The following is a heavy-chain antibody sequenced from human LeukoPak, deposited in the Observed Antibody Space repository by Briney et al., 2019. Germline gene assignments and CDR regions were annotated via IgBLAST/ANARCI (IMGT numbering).Heavy chain of an antibody. V-gene: IGHV4-4*07. Sequence: PSETLSLTCTVSVGSISRYYWIWLRQPAGKGLEWIGRIYTSGSTNYNPSLKSRVTMSVDTSKNQFSLKLSSVTAADTAVYYCARGLGGGWLYFDYWGQGTLVTVSS. J-gene: IGHJ4*02. CDR2: IYTSGST. CDR3: ARGLGGGWLYFDY. D-gene: IGHD2-15*01. CDR1: VGSISRYY.